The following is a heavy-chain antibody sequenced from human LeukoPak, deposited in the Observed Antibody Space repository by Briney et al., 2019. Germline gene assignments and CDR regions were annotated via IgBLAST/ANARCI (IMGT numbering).Heavy chain of an antibody. D-gene: IGHD2-21*02. CDR1: GYTFTGYY. Sequence: GASVKVSCKASGYTFTGYYMHWVRQAPGQGLEWMGWISAYNGNTNYAQKLQGRVTMTTDTSTSTAYMELRSLRSDDTAVYYCARGYCGGDCSYDYWGQGTLVTVSS. CDR2: ISAYNGNT. CDR3: ARGYCGGDCSYDY. V-gene: IGHV1-18*04. J-gene: IGHJ4*02.